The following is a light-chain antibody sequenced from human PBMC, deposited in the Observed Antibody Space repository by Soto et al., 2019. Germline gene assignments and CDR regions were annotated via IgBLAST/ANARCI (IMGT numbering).Light chain of an antibody. CDR1: QSVDSAF. J-gene: IGKJ1*01. CDR2: GAS. Sequence: EIVLTQSPGSLSLSLGERATLSCRASQSVDSAFFAWYQQKPGQPPRLLMYGASRRATGIPDRFSGSGSGTDVTLTMSRLEPEDFAVYYFQQYASSLTFGQGTKVEI. V-gene: IGKV3-20*01. CDR3: QQYASSLT.